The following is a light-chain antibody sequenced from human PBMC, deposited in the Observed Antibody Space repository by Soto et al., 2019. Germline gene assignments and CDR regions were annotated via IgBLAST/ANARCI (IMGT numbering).Light chain of an antibody. CDR3: RQYGRSLEFA. V-gene: IGKV3-20*01. Sequence: IVLTQSPGTLSLSPGERATLSCRASQTVSNNFLAWYQEKPGRGPRLLIYGASTRATGIPDRFSGSGSGTEFTLTISRLDPEYFAVYYCRQYGRSLEFAVGGGTKVEIK. J-gene: IGKJ4*01. CDR2: GAS. CDR1: QTVSNNF.